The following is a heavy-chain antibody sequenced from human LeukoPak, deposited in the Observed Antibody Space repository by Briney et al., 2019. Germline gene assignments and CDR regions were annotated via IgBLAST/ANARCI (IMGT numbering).Heavy chain of an antibody. D-gene: IGHD2-2*01. V-gene: IGHV4-39*07. Sequence: PSETLSLTCTVSGGSINSNDYYWDWIRQPPGKGLEWIGIIYNTGNTYYNPSLKSRVTISLDTSNNQFSLKLTSVTAADTAVYYCARQLYQLPLDSWGQGTLVTVSS. CDR1: GGSINSNDYY. J-gene: IGHJ4*02. CDR2: IYNTGNT. CDR3: ARQLYQLPLDS.